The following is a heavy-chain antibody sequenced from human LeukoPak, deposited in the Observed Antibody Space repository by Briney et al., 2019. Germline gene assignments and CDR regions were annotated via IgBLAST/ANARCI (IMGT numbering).Heavy chain of an antibody. J-gene: IGHJ6*02. D-gene: IGHD3-16*01. Sequence: ASVKVSCKASGYTFTGYYMHWVRQAPGRGLEWMGWINPNSGGTNYAQKFQGWVTMTRDTSISTAYMELSRLRSDDTAVYYCARDGGSENYYYYGMDVWGQGTTVTVSS. CDR3: ARDGGSENYYYYGMDV. CDR1: GYTFTGYY. V-gene: IGHV1-2*04. CDR2: INPNSGGT.